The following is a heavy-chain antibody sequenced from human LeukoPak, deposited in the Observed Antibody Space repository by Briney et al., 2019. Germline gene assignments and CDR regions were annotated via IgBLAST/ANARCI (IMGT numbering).Heavy chain of an antibody. CDR3: STDPRLLTY. J-gene: IGHJ4*01. D-gene: IGHD2-8*01. CDR1: GFSFSGYY. V-gene: IGHV3-11*01. Sequence: PGGSLRLSCVVSGFSFSGYYMTWLRQTPGKGLESLAYISPSSHDIYYADSVKGRFTISRDNARTSLYLQMNSLGPDDTALYYCSTDPRLLTYWGHGTLVTVSS. CDR2: ISPSSHDI.